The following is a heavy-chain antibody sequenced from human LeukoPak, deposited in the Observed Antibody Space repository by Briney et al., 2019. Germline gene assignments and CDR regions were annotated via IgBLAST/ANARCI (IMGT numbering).Heavy chain of an antibody. CDR1: GFAFSDSW. CDR2: IKGDGSAK. J-gene: IGHJ4*02. Sequence: GGSLRLSCAASGFAFSDSWMTCIRQAPGKGLEWVAFIKGDGSAKKYVDSVKGRFTISRDNAKNSLFLQMNSLRAEDTAVYYCARAVVRKLYFDYWGQGTLVTVSS. CDR3: ARAVVRKLYFDY. D-gene: IGHD4-23*01. V-gene: IGHV3-7*03.